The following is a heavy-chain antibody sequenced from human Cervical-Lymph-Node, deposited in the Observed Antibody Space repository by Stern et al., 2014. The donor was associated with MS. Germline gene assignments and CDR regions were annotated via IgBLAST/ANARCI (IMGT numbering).Heavy chain of an antibody. CDR1: GYTFTSYG. D-gene: IGHD4-17*01. CDR2: LSAYNGNT. V-gene: IGHV1-18*04. J-gene: IGHJ4*02. CDR3: ARVSYGDYEVDY. Sequence: VQLEESGAEVKKPGASVKVSCKASGYTFTSYGISWVRQAPGQGLERMGWLSAYNGNTNYAQKLQGRVTMTTDTSTSTAYMELRSLRSDDTAVYYCARVSYGDYEVDYWGQGTLVTVSS.